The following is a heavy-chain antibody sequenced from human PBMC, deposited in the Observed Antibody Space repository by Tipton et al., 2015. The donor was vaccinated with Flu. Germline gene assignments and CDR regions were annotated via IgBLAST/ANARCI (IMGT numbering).Heavy chain of an antibody. Sequence: LRLSCTVSGDSIRGTIYKWGWIRQPPGKGLEWIANVDYSGDTYYNPSLKSRVTISLDTSENQFPLKLSAVTAADTAVYYCARLSYYDVDLKNFYFDYWGQGALVTVSS. CDR2: VDYSGDT. V-gene: IGHV4-39*01. D-gene: IGHD3-10*02. CDR3: ARLSYYDVDLKNFYFDY. J-gene: IGHJ4*02. CDR1: GDSIRGTIYK.